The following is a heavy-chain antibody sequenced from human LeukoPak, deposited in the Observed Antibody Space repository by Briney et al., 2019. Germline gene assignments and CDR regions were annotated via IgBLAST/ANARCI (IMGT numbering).Heavy chain of an antibody. D-gene: IGHD2-21*01. CDR2: LLYTGHTK. CDR3: ARREALRPVSDLDN. CDR1: GFSLTGYG. V-gene: IGHV3-30*02. J-gene: IGHJ4*02. Sequence: GGSLRLSCVVSGFSLTGYGVHWVRQAPGKGLEWVAFLLYTGHTKYYADSVTGRFTISRDTSKNTVYLQMDSLRIDDTGVYYCARREALRPVSDLDNWGQGTLVTVSS.